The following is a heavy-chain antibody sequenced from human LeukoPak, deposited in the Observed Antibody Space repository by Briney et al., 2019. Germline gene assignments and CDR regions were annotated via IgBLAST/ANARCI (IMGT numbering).Heavy chain of an antibody. CDR3: ARKIVGATFNWFDP. J-gene: IGHJ5*02. D-gene: IGHD1-26*01. Sequence: GGSLRLSCAASGFTFSSYWMSWVRQAPGKGLEWVANIKQDGSEKYYVDSVKGRFTISRDNAKNSLYQQMNSLRAEDTAVYYCARKIVGATFNWFDPWGQGTLVTVSS. V-gene: IGHV3-7*01. CDR1: GFTFSSYW. CDR2: IKQDGSEK.